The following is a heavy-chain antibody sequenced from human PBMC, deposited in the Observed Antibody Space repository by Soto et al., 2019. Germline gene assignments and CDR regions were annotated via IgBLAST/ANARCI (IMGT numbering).Heavy chain of an antibody. CDR1: GGSISSYY. CDR3: ARGLIQKIDY. Sequence: SETLSLTCTVSGGSISSYYWSWIRQPPGKGLEWIGYIYYSGSTNYNPSLKSRVTISVDTSKNQFSLKLSSVTAADTAVYYCARGLIQKIDYWGQGTLVTVS. D-gene: IGHD3-16*01. V-gene: IGHV4-59*01. CDR2: IYYSGST. J-gene: IGHJ4*02.